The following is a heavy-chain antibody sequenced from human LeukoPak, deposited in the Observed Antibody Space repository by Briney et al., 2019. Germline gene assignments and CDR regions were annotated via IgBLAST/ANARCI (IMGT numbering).Heavy chain of an antibody. CDR1: GGTFSSYA. Sequence: LEASVKVSCKASGGTFSSYAISWVRQAPGQGLEWMGWINPNSGGTNYAQKFQGRVTMTRDTSISTAYMELSRLRSDDTAVYYCARIYCSSTSCYLLDYWGQGTLVTVSS. V-gene: IGHV1-2*03. CDR3: ARIYCSSTSCYLLDY. J-gene: IGHJ4*02. D-gene: IGHD2-2*01. CDR2: INPNSGGT.